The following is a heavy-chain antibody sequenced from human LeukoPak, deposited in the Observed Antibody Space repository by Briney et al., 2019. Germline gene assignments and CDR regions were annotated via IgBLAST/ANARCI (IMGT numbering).Heavy chain of an antibody. J-gene: IGHJ4*02. Sequence: GGSLRLSCAASGFTFSDYYMSWIRQAPGKGLEWVSYISSSGSTIYYADSVKGRFTISRDNAKNSLYLQMNSLRAEDTAVYYCASFCSSSCETQGYWGQGTLVTVSS. CDR1: GFTFSDYY. D-gene: IGHD6-13*01. CDR2: ISSSGSTI. CDR3: ASFCSSSCETQGY. V-gene: IGHV3-11*04.